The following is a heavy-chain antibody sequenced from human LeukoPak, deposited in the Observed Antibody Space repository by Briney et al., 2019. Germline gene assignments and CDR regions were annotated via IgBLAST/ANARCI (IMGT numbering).Heavy chain of an antibody. J-gene: IGHJ5*02. D-gene: IGHD1-1*01. Sequence: GESLKISCKGSGYSFTSYWIGWVRQMPGKGLEWMGRIDPSDSYSNYSPSFQGHVTISADKSISTAYLQWRSLKASDTAMYYCATYNSIYSWLDPWGQGTLVTVSS. CDR2: IDPSDSYS. V-gene: IGHV5-10-1*01. CDR3: ATYNSIYSWLDP. CDR1: GYSFTSYW.